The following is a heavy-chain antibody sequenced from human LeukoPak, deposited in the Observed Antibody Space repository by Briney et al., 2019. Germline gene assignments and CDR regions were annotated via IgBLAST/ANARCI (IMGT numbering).Heavy chain of an antibody. J-gene: IGHJ4*02. CDR3: ARRGYYGSGSYYPL. CDR1: GGTFSSYA. Sequence: ASVKVSCKASGGTFSSYAISWVRQAPGQGLEWMGGIIPIFGTANYAQKFQGRVTITADESTSTAYMELSSLRSEDTAVYYCARRGYYGSGSYYPLWGQGTLVTVSS. D-gene: IGHD3-10*01. V-gene: IGHV1-69*13. CDR2: IIPIFGTA.